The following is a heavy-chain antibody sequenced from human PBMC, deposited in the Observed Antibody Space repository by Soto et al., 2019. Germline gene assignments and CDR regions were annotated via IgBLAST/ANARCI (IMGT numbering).Heavy chain of an antibody. J-gene: IGHJ4*02. Sequence: QVVLLQSGAEMKKPGASLNISCTASGYTFRRYAINWVRQVPGQRLEWMGWFNGGDGGTLYSQKFQGRVTIVRDTSTDTAYMELSGLRAEDTALYYCARAPPYSGASPRTYSLDYWGQGSLITVSS. CDR3: ARAPPYSGASPRTYSLDY. CDR2: FNGGDGGT. CDR1: GYTFRRYA. D-gene: IGHD1-26*01. V-gene: IGHV1-3*01.